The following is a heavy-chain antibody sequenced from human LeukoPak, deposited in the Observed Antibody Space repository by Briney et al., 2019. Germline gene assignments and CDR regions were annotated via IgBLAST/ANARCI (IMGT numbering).Heavy chain of an antibody. V-gene: IGHV4-34*01. J-gene: IGHJ5*02. D-gene: IGHD2-8*01. Sequence: PSETLSLTCAVYGGSFSGYYWSWIRQPPGKGLEWIGEINHSGSTNYNPSLKSRVTISVDTSKNQFSLKLSSVTAADTAVYYCASGYCTNGVCPHDNWLDPWGQGTLVTVSS. CDR3: ASGYCTNGVCPHDNWLDP. CDR1: GGSFSGYY. CDR2: INHSGST.